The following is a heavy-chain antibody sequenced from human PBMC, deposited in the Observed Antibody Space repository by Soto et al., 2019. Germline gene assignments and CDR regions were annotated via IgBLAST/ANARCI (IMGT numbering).Heavy chain of an antibody. CDR1: GGSISSSSYY. V-gene: IGHV4-39*01. CDR3: ARPYYYGSGSYEGMDV. D-gene: IGHD3-10*01. J-gene: IGHJ6*02. Sequence: LSLTCTVSGGSISSSSYYWGWIRQPPGKGLEWIGSIYYSGSTYYNPSLKSRVTISVDTSKNQFSLKLSSVTAADTAVYYCARPYYYGSGSYEGMDVWGQGTTVTVSS. CDR2: IYYSGST.